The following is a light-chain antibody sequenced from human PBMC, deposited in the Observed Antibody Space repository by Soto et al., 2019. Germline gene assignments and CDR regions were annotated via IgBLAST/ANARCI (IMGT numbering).Light chain of an antibody. CDR1: QSVSSSY. CDR2: GAS. CDR3: QQYGSSPST. V-gene: IGKV3-20*01. Sequence: EIGMTQSPATLSVSPGERATLSCRASQSVSSSYLAWYQQKPGQAPRLLIYGASSRATGIPDRFSGSGSGTDFTLTISRLEPEDFAVYYCQQYGSSPSTFGQGTKVDIK. J-gene: IGKJ1*01.